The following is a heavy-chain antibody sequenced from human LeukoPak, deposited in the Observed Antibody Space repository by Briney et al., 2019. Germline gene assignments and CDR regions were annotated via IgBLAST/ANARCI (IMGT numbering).Heavy chain of an antibody. D-gene: IGHD6-13*01. Sequence: SETLCLTCAVYGGSFSGYYWSWIRQPPGKGLEWIGEINHSGSTNYNPSLKSRVTISVDRSKNQFSLKLSSVTAADTAVYYCARGLGSQQPLDYWGQGTLVTVSS. V-gene: IGHV4-34*01. J-gene: IGHJ4*02. CDR3: ARGLGSQQPLDY. CDR1: GGSFSGYY. CDR2: INHSGST.